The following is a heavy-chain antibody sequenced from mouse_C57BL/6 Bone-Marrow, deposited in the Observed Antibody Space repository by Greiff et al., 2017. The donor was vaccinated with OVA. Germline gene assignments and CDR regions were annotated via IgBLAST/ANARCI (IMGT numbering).Heavy chain of an antibody. Sequence: EVKLVESGGGLVKPGGSLKLSCAASGFTFSDYGMHWVRQAPEKGLEWVAYISSGSSTNYYADTVKGRFTISRDNAKTTLFPQMTSLRSEDTAMYYCARRWLLRGYYSMDYWGQGTSVTVSS. CDR2: ISSGSSTN. CDR1: GFTFSDYG. CDR3: ARRWLLRGYYSMDY. J-gene: IGHJ4*01. V-gene: IGHV5-17*01. D-gene: IGHD2-3*01.